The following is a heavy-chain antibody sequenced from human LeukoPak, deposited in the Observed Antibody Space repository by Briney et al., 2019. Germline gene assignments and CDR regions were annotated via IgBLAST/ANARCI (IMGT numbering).Heavy chain of an antibody. V-gene: IGHV4-38-2*02. CDR3: AKEGMYYDFWSGYYSTGGLDY. CDR2: IYHSGST. CDR1: GYSISSGYY. J-gene: IGHJ4*02. Sequence: SETLSLTCTVSGYSISSGYYWGWIRQPPGKGLEWIGIIYHSGSTYFNPSLKSRVTISVDTSKNQFSLNLSSVTAADTAVYYCAKEGMYYDFWSGYYSTGGLDYWGQGTLVTVSS. D-gene: IGHD3-3*01.